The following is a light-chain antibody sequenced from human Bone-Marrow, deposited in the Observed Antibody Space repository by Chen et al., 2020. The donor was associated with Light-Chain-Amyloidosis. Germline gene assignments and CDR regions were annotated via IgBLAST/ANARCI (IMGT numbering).Light chain of an antibody. V-gene: IGLV2-14*01. Sequence: QSALTQSASVSGSHGQSITISCTGTSSDVGGDNHVSWYQQHPDKAPKLMIYEVTNRPSWVPDRFSGSKSDNTASLTISGLQTEDEADYFCSSYTITNTLVFGSGTRVTVL. CDR1: SSDVGGDNH. CDR2: EVT. CDR3: SSYTITNTLV. J-gene: IGLJ1*01.